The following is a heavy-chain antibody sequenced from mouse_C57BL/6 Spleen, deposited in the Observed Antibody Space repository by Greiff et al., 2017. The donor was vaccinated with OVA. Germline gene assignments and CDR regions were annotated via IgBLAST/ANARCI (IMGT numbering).Heavy chain of an antibody. V-gene: IGHV1-82*01. J-gene: IGHJ4*01. CDR3: AREGGMVTQAMDY. CDR1: GYAFSSSW. Sequence: QVQLQQSGPELVKPGASVKISCKASGYAFSSSWMNWVKQRPGKGLEWIGRIYPGDGDTNYNGKFKGKATLTADKSSSTAYMQLSSLTSEDSAVYFCAREGGMVTQAMDYWGQGTSVTVSS. CDR2: IYPGDGDT. D-gene: IGHD2-3*01.